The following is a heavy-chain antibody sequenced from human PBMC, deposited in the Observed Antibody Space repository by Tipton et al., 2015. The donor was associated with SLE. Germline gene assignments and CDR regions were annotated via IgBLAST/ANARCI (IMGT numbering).Heavy chain of an antibody. CDR3: AGGEMATIDY. V-gene: IGHV4-38-2*02. J-gene: IGHJ4*02. CDR2: IHQSGST. Sequence: TLSLTCTVSGYSISSGYFWGWIRQPPGKGLEWIGTIHQSGSTYYNPSLKSRVTISVDTSKNQFSLKLSSVTAADTAVFYCAGGEMATIDYWGQGTLVTVSS. CDR1: GYSISSGYF. D-gene: IGHD5-24*01.